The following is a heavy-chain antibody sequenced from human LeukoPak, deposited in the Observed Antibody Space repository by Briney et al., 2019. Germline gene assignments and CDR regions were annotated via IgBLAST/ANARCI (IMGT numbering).Heavy chain of an antibody. Sequence: SVKVSRKASGGTFSSYTISWVRQAPAQGLEWMGRIIPILGIANYAQKFQGRVTITAEKSTSTAYMELSSLRSEDTAVYYCARDMIRGSYPKDYYFDYWGQGTLVTVSS. CDR1: GGTFSSYT. J-gene: IGHJ4*02. D-gene: IGHD1-26*01. V-gene: IGHV1-69*04. CDR3: ARDMIRGSYPKDYYFDY. CDR2: IIPILGIA.